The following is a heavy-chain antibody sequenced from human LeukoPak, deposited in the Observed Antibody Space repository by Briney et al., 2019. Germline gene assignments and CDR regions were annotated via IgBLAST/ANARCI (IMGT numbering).Heavy chain of an antibody. D-gene: IGHD1-14*01. V-gene: IGHV4-59*01. CDR2: IYYSGST. Sequence: SETLSLTCTVSGGSISSYYWSWIRQPPGKGLEWIGYIYYSGSTNYNPSLKSRATISVDTSKNQFSLKLSSVTAADTAVYYCARDITLYDSMEGWFDPWGQGTLVTVSS. CDR3: ARDITLYDSMEGWFDP. CDR1: GGSISSYY. J-gene: IGHJ5*02.